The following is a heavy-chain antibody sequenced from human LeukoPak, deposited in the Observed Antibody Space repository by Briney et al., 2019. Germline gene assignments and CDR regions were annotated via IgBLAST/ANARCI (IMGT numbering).Heavy chain of an antibody. CDR3: ARQTGSGLFILP. J-gene: IGHJ4*02. D-gene: IGHD3/OR15-3a*01. CDR2: IYISGST. CDR1: GGSISSGSYY. V-gene: IGHV4-61*02. Sequence: SETLSLTCTVSGGSISSGSYYWSWIRQPAGKGLEWIGRIYISGSTNYNPSLMSRVTISVDTSKNQFSLKLSSVTAADTAVYYCARQTGSGLFILPGGQGTLVTVSS.